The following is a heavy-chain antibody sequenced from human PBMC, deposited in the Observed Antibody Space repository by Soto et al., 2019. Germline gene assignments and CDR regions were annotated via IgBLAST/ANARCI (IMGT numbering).Heavy chain of an antibody. Sequence: QVQLVQSGAEVKKPGSSVKVSCKASGGTFRSYAISWVRQAPGQGLEWIGGIIPIFGTANYAQKFQGRVTITADESTSTAYMELSSLRSEDTAVYYCARDQVDIVATTTGWFDPWGQGTLVTVSS. J-gene: IGHJ5*02. CDR3: ARDQVDIVATTTGWFDP. CDR2: IIPIFGTA. D-gene: IGHD5-12*01. V-gene: IGHV1-69*12. CDR1: GGTFRSYA.